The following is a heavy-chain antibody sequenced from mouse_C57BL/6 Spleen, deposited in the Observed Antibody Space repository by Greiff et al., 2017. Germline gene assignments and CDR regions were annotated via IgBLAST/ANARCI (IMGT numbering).Heavy chain of an antibody. Sequence: EVQGVESGGGLVQPGGSMKLSCAASGFTFSDSWMDWVRQSPEKGLDWVAEIRNKANNYATYYAESVKGRFIISRDDSNSSVYLQMNCLSAEDTCIYYCTKARYYYDMDYWGKGTSVTVSS. V-gene: IGHV6-6*01. CDR2: IRNKANNYAT. J-gene: IGHJ4*01. CDR3: TKARYYYDMDY. CDR1: GFTFSDSW.